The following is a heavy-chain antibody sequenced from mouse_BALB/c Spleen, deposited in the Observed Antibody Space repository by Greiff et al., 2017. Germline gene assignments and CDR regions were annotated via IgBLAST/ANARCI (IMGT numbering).Heavy chain of an antibody. D-gene: IGHD1-1*01. V-gene: IGHV1S81*02. CDR2: INPSNGRT. Sequence: QVQLQQPGAELVKPGASVKLSCKASGYTFTSYWMHWVKQRPGQGLEWIGEINPSNGRTNYNEKFKSKATLTVDKSSSTAYMQLSSLTSEDSAVYYCARDGSSHYFDYWSQGTTLTVSS. CDR1: GYTFTSYW. J-gene: IGHJ2*01. CDR3: ARDGSSHYFDY.